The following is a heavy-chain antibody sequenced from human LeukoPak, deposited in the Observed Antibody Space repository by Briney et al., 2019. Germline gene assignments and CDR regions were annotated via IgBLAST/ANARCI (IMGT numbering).Heavy chain of an antibody. D-gene: IGHD1-26*01. V-gene: IGHV4-38-2*02. CDR1: GYSISSGYF. CDR3: ARGRRGSYRGGFDP. J-gene: IGHJ5*02. CDR2: INHSGST. Sequence: SETLSLTCTVSGYSISSGYFWGWIRQPPGKGLEWIGEINHSGSTNYNPSLKSRVTISVDTSKNQFSLKLSSVTAADTAVYYCARGRRGSYRGGFDPWGQGTLVTVSS.